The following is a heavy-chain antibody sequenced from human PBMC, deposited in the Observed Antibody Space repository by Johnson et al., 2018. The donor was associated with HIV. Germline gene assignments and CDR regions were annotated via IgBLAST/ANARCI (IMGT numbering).Heavy chain of an antibody. V-gene: IGHV3-74*02. D-gene: IGHD6-19*01. CDR2: IYSDGSST. CDR3: GRKQWLVIASDAFDI. Sequence: VQLVESGGGLVKSGGSLRLSCAASGFTFSDYYMSWIRQAPGKGLEWVSRIYSDGSSTSYADFVKGRFTISRDNAKNTLYLQMNSLRADDTAVYYCGRKQWLVIASDAFDIWGQGTMVTVSS. CDR1: GFTFSDYY. J-gene: IGHJ3*02.